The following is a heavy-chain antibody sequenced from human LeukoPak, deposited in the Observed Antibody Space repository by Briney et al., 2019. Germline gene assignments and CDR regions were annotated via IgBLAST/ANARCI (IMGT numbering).Heavy chain of an antibody. V-gene: IGHV3-7*01. J-gene: IGHJ4*02. D-gene: IGHD3-10*01. CDR1: GFTFSSYW. Sequence: GGSLRPSCAASGFTFSSYWMSWVRQAPGKGLEWVANIKQDGSEKYYVDSVKGRFTISRDNAKNSLYLQMNSLRVEDTAVYFCAKVAKYYYGPETFYFFEQWGQGTPVTASS. CDR3: AKVAKYYYGPETFYFFEQ. CDR2: IKQDGSEK.